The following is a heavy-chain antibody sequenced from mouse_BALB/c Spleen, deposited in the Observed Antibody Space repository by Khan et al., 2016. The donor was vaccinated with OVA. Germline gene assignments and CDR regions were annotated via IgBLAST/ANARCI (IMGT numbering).Heavy chain of an antibody. CDR1: GFTFNIYA. CDR3: TREIYGSNYGWFAY. J-gene: IGHJ3*01. V-gene: IGHV5-6-5*01. CDR2: ISSGYST. Sequence: EVELVESGGGLVKPGGSLKLSCAASGFTFNIYAMSWVRQSPEKRLEWVASISSGYSTYYPDSVKGRFTISRDNYRNILYLQMSSLRSEDTAMYYCTREIYGSNYGWFAYWGLGTLVTVSA. D-gene: IGHD1-1*01.